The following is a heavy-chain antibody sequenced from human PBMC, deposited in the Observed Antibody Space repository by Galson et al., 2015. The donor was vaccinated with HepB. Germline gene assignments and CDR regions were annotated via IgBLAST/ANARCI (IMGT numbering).Heavy chain of an antibody. Sequence: SLRLSCAASGFTFSDYYMSWIRQAPGKGLEWVSYISSSSSYTNYADSVKGRFTISRDNSKNTLYLQMSSLRAEDTAVYYCACITMIVVVSDAFDIWGQGTMVTVSS. CDR2: ISSSSSYT. V-gene: IGHV3-11*06. CDR3: ACITMIVVVSDAFDI. D-gene: IGHD3-22*01. J-gene: IGHJ3*02. CDR1: GFTFSDYY.